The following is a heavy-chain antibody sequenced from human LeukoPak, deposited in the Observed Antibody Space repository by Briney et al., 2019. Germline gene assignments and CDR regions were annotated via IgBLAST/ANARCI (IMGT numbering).Heavy chain of an antibody. CDR1: GGSISSSISTNY. Sequence: ASETPSLTCTVSGGSISSSISTNYWNWVRQPPGKGLEWIGSIHYSGTTYYNPSLESRATISVDTSKNQFSVKLTSVTAADTAVYYCARKGTIAPTGASHFDYWGQGTLVTVSS. J-gene: IGHJ4*02. CDR2: IHYSGTT. CDR3: ARKGTIAPTGASHFDY. V-gene: IGHV4-39*01. D-gene: IGHD6-13*01.